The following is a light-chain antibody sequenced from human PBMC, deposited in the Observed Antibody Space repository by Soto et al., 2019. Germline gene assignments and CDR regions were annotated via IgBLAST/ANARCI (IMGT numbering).Light chain of an antibody. J-gene: IGKJ1*01. CDR1: QSVDIN. CDR2: GAS. Sequence: EIVLTQSPGTLSVCHGDRVAVSCRASQSVDINLAWYQQRAGQAPRLLIYGASSRATGIPDRFSGSGSGTDFTLTISSLQPEDFATYYCQHYSTVWAFGQGTKVDIK. CDR3: QHYSTVWA. V-gene: IGKV3D-15*01.